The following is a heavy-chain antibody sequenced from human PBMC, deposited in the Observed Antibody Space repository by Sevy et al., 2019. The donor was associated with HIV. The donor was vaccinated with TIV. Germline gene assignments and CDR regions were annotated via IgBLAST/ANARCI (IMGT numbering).Heavy chain of an antibody. CDR2: ISSSSSCI. Sequence: GGSLRLSCATSGFTFSSYSMNWVRQAPGKGLEWVSSISSSSSCIYYADSVKGRFTISRDNAKNSLYLQMNSLRAEDKAVYYCARAGQYKEVAGPGAYWGQGTLVTVSS. CDR3: ARAGQYKEVAGPGAY. V-gene: IGHV3-21*01. J-gene: IGHJ4*02. D-gene: IGHD6-19*01. CDR1: GFTFSSYS.